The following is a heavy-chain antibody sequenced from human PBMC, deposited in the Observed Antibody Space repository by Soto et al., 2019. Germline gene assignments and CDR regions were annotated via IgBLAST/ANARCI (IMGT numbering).Heavy chain of an antibody. CDR2: INAGNGNT. V-gene: IGHV1-3*01. J-gene: IGHJ6*03. Sequence: GASVKVSCKASGYTFTSYAMHWVRQAPGQRLEWMGWINAGNGNTKYSQKFQGRVTSTRDTSASTAYMELSSLRSEDTAVYYCARAEPDYYGSGSYYNRLYYYYYMDVWGKGTTVTVSS. CDR3: ARAEPDYYGSGSYYNRLYYYYYMDV. D-gene: IGHD3-10*01. CDR1: GYTFTSYA.